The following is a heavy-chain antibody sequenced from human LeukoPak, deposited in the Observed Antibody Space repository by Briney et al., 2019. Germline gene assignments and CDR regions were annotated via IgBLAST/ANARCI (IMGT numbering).Heavy chain of an antibody. V-gene: IGHV3-53*01. J-gene: IGHJ5*02. Sequence: PGGSLRLSCVVSGFIVNNYYINWVRQAPGKGLEWISVFYSDGTTYHADSVKGRFTISRDNSKNTVFLQMNSLRAEDTAVYYCARDRSGEYEPWGQGTLVTVSS. CDR2: FYSDGTT. CDR3: ARDRSGEYEP. D-gene: IGHD3-10*01. CDR1: GFIVNNYY.